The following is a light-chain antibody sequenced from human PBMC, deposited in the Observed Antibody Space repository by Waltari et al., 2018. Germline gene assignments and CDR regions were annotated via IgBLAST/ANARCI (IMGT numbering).Light chain of an antibody. V-gene: IGKV1-39*01. CDR3: QKTYGDPL. J-gene: IGKJ1*01. Sequence: DIQMTQSPSSLSASVGDRVTITCRASQTLNRYLNWYQQKPGTAPKLLIHGGSNLESGVPSRFSGSGSGTDFTLTISSLQPDDFATYYCQKTYGDPLFGPGTKVEIK. CDR1: QTLNRY. CDR2: GGS.